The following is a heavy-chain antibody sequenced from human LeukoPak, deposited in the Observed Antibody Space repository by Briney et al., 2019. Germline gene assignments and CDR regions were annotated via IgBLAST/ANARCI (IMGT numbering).Heavy chain of an antibody. CDR1: GFTVSSNS. CDR2: IYSDNT. V-gene: IGHV3-53*01. D-gene: IGHD3-9*01. Sequence: GGSLRLSCTVSGFTVSSNSMSWVRQAPGKGLEWVSFIYSDNTHYSDSVKGRFTISRDNAENSLYLQMNSLRAEDTAVYYCTTVGGVRYFDWLLPGWGQGTLVTVSS. J-gene: IGHJ4*02. CDR3: TTVGGVRYFDWLLPG.